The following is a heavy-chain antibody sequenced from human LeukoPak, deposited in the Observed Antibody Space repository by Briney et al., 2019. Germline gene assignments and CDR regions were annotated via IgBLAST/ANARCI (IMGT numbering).Heavy chain of an antibody. J-gene: IGHJ4*02. Sequence: PGGSLRLSCAASGFTFSNAWMSWVRQAPGKGLEWVGRIKSKTDGGTTNYAAPVKGRFTISRDDSKNTLYLQMNSLKTEDTAVYYCTTDRQWLVFDYWGQGTLVTVSS. CDR1: GFTFSNAW. CDR3: TTDRQWLVFDY. V-gene: IGHV3-15*01. CDR2: IKSKTDGGTT. D-gene: IGHD6-19*01.